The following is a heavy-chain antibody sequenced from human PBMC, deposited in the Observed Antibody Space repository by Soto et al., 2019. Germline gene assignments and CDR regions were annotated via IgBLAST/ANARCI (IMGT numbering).Heavy chain of an antibody. Sequence: ASVKVSCKASGYIFTDYYMHWVRQAPGQELGWMGRINPNSGGTNYAQKFQGRVTMTRDTSISTAYTELSSLRSEDTAVYYCAIAKSDDYDFWSGYYLGDNWFDPWGQGTLVTVSS. J-gene: IGHJ5*02. V-gene: IGHV1-2*06. CDR1: GYIFTDYY. CDR3: AIAKSDDYDFWSGYYLGDNWFDP. D-gene: IGHD3-3*01. CDR2: INPNSGGT.